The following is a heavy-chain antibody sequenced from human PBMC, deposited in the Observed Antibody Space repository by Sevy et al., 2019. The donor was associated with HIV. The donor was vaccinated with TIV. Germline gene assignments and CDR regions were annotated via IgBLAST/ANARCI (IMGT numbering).Heavy chain of an antibody. CDR3: ARLQIDDYSKNWFDP. Sequence: SETLSLTCAVYGGSFSGYYWSWIRQPPGKGLEWIGEINHSGSTNYNPSLKSRVTISVDTSKNQFSLKLSSVTAADTVVYYCARLQIDDYSKNWFDPWGQGTLVTVSS. CDR1: GGSFSGYY. D-gene: IGHD4-4*01. V-gene: IGHV4-34*01. J-gene: IGHJ5*02. CDR2: INHSGST.